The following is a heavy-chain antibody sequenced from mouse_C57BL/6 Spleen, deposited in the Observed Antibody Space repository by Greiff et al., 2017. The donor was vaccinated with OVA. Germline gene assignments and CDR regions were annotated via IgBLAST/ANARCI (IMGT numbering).Heavy chain of an antibody. CDR3: AREEGSGYFDY. V-gene: IGHV1-26*01. D-gene: IGHD3-2*02. CDR2: INPNNGGT. J-gene: IGHJ2*01. Sequence: VQLQQSGPELVKPGASVKISCKASGYTFTDYYMNWVKQSHGKSLEWIGDINPNNGGTSYNQKFKGKATLTVDKSSSTAYMELRSLTSEDSAVYYCAREEGSGYFDYWGQGTTLTVSS. CDR1: GYTFTDYY.